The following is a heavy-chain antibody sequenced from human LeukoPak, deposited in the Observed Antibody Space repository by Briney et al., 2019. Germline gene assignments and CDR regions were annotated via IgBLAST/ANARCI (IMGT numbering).Heavy chain of an antibody. CDR2: IYTSGST. CDR1: SGSINSDIYY. Sequence: SQTLALTQAVSSGSINSDIYYLTWIPQPTGKVLEWIGRIYTSGSTNYNPSLQSRVTISVDTSKNQFALKLSSVTAPDPAVYYWARVAIRALYSTYVWGKGTTVTVSS. CDR3: ARVAIRALYSTYV. J-gene: IGHJ6*03. V-gene: IGHV4-61*02. D-gene: IGHD3-3*01.